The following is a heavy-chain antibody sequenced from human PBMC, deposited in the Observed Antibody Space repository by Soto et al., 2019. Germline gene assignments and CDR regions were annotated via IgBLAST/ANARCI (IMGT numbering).Heavy chain of an antibody. CDR2: IYWDDDK. CDR3: PHRGYNRLMDP. J-gene: IGHJ5*02. D-gene: IGHD1-20*01. V-gene: IGHV2-5*02. CDR1: GFSLSTNGVG. Sequence: QITLKESGPTLVKPTQTLTLTCTFSGFSLSTNGVGVGWIRQPPGKALEWLAFIYWDDDKRYSPSLKSRLTINKETPKNQVVLKITNMDPVDTATYHCPHRGYNRLMDPWGQGPLVTVSS.